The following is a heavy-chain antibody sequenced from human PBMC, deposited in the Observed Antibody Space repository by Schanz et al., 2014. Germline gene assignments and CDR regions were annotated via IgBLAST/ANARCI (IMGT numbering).Heavy chain of an antibody. CDR1: GGTFSSDT. V-gene: IGHV1-69*08. D-gene: IGHD3-22*01. CDR3: ARDVGLYDSGWFDP. CDR2: IVPIAGIT. J-gene: IGHJ5*02. Sequence: QVHLVQSGAEVKKPGSSVKVSCKASGGTFSSDTFSWVRQAPGQGLEWMGRIVPIAGITNYAQRFQGRVTSTADKSSDTAYMELSSLRSEDTAVYYCARDVGLYDSGWFDPWGQGTLVTVSS.